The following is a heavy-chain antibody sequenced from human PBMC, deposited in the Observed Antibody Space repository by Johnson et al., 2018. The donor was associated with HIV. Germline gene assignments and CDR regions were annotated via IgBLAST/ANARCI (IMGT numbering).Heavy chain of an antibody. J-gene: IGHJ3*02. Sequence: VQLVESGGGLVQPGGSLRLSCAASGFTFSDSSMNWIRQAPGKGLEWVACVSYDGSSKYFADSVKGRFTISRDNSKNSLYLQMNSLRAEDTAVYYCARQLGSDAFDIWGQGTMVTVSS. D-gene: IGHD7-27*01. CDR3: ARQLGSDAFDI. CDR2: VSYDGSSK. CDR1: GFTFSDSS. V-gene: IGHV3-30-3*01.